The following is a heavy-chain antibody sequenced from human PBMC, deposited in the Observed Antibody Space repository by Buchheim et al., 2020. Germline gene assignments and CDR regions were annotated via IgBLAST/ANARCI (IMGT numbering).Heavy chain of an antibody. V-gene: IGHV3-30*18. J-gene: IGHJ6*02. Sequence: QVQLVGSGGGVVQPGRSLRLSCAASGFTFSSYGMHWVRQAPGKGLEWVAVISYDGSNKYYADSVKGRFTISRDNSKNTLYLQMNSLRAEDTAVYYCAKDGVVTAIYGMDVWGQGTT. CDR1: GFTFSSYG. CDR2: ISYDGSNK. CDR3: AKDGVVTAIYGMDV. D-gene: IGHD2-21*02.